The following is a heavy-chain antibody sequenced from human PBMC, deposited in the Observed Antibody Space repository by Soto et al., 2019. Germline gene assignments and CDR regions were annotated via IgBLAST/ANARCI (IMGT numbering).Heavy chain of an antibody. V-gene: IGHV4-34*01. J-gene: IGHJ5*02. Sequence: PSETLSLTCAVYGGSFTAYYWSWIRQPPGKGLEWIGEINHSGSPNYNPSLKSRVTISVDTSKNQFSLKLRSVTAADTAVYYCARIKGAWGQGTLVTVSS. CDR3: ARIKGA. CDR2: INHSGSP. CDR1: GGSFTAYY.